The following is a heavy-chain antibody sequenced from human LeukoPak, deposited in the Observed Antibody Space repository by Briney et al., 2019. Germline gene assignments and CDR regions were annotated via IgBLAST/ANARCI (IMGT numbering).Heavy chain of an antibody. CDR1: GGTFSSYA. J-gene: IGHJ4*02. CDR2: IIPILGIA. Sequence: SVKVSCKASGGTFSSYAISWVRQAPGQGLEWMGRIIPILGIANYAQKFQGRVTITADKSTSTAYMELSSLRSGDTAVYYCARDHWVGGQSDFDYWGQGTLVTVSS. V-gene: IGHV1-69*04. D-gene: IGHD4-23*01. CDR3: ARDHWVGGQSDFDY.